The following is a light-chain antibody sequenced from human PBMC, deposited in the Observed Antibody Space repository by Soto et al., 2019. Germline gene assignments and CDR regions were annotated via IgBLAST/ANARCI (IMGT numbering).Light chain of an antibody. Sequence: DIQMTQSPSSLSASVGYRVTITCLASQSISNYLSWYEQKPGKAPKLMIYGASSVQSGVPSRFSGSGSGTDFTLTISSLQPEDFETYYCQQSYSTPITFGGGTKVDIK. CDR1: QSISNY. CDR2: GAS. J-gene: IGKJ4*01. CDR3: QQSYSTPIT. V-gene: IGKV1-39*01.